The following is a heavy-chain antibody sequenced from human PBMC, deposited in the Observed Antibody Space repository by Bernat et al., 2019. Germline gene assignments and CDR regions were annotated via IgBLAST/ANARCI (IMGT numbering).Heavy chain of an antibody. CDR1: GDSISSSAW. Sequence: QVQLQESGPQLVKPSGTLSLTCVVSGDSISSSAWWSWVRQPPGKGLEWIAEIYHNGNINYNPSLRSRVTISIDKSKNQISLRLSSVTAADTAVYYCAGDPVAAVDTAFDIWGQGTMVTVSS. CDR3: AGDPVAAVDTAFDI. V-gene: IGHV4-4*02. J-gene: IGHJ3*02. D-gene: IGHD6-13*01. CDR2: IYHNGNI.